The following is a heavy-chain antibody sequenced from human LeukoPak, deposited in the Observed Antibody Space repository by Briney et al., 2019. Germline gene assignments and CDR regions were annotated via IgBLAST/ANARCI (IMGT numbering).Heavy chain of an antibody. CDR2: IYYSGST. CDR3: ASAMIVVAVFDY. CDR1: GGSISSSSYY. J-gene: IGHJ4*02. V-gene: IGHV4-39*01. Sequence: SETLSLTCTVSGGSISSSSYYWGWIRQPPGKGLEWIGSIYYSGSTYYNPSLKSRATISVDTSKNQFSLKLSSVTAADTAVYYCASAMIVVAVFDYWGQGTLVTVSS. D-gene: IGHD3-22*01.